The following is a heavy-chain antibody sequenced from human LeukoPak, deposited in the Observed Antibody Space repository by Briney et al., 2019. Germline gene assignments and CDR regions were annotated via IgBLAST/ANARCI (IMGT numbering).Heavy chain of an antibody. CDR2: IYTSGST. J-gene: IGHJ6*03. D-gene: IGHD4-11*01. CDR3: ARNRGSTVITDQYYYYYMDV. Sequence: SQTLSLTCTVSGGSISSGGYYWSWIRQPAGKGLEWIGRIYTSGSTNYNPSLKSRVTMSVDTSKNQFSLKLSSVTAADTAVYYCARNRGSTVITDQYYYYYMDVWGKGTTVTVSS. V-gene: IGHV4-61*02. CDR1: GGSISSGGYY.